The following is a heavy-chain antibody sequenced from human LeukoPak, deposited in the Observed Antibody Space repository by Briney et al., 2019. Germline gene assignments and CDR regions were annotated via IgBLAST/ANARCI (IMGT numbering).Heavy chain of an antibody. CDR1: GYTFTSYD. V-gene: IGHV1-8*01. J-gene: IGHJ6*03. Sequence: ASVKVSCKASGYTFTSYDINWVRQATGQGLEWMGWMNPNSGNTGYAQEFQGRVTMTRNTSISTAYMELSSLRSEDTAVYYCARAGRVTYYYYMDVWGKGTTVTVSS. CDR3: ARAGRVTYYYYMDV. D-gene: IGHD3-16*01. CDR2: MNPNSGNT.